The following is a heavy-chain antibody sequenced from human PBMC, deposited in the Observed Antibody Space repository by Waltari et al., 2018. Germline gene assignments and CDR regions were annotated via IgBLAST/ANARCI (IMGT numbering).Heavy chain of an antibody. J-gene: IGHJ5*02. CDR2: ISSSGGST. D-gene: IGHD4-17*01. CDR1: GFIFSSYN. Sequence: DVHLVESGGALVKPGGSLRLSCAGAGFIFSSYNMAWVRQAPGKGLEWISYISSSGGSTYYADSVKGRFTISRDNANNVLYLQMSSLRVEDTAVYFCSRGHGANSPGPLGSWGQGTLVTVSS. V-gene: IGHV3-48*01. CDR3: SRGHGANSPGPLGS.